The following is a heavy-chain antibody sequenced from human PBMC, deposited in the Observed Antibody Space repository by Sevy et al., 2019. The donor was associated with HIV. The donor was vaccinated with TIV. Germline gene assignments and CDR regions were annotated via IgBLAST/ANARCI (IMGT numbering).Heavy chain of an antibody. CDR3: ASSLGELSFFYYYYMDV. Sequence: GGSLRLSCAASGFTFSSYWMSWVRQAPGKGLEWVANIKQDGSEKYYVDSVKGRFTISRDNAKNSLYLQMNSLRAEDTAVDYGASSLGELSFFYYYYMDVWGKGTTVTVSS. J-gene: IGHJ6*03. D-gene: IGHD3-16*02. V-gene: IGHV3-7*01. CDR1: GFTFSSYW. CDR2: IKQDGSEK.